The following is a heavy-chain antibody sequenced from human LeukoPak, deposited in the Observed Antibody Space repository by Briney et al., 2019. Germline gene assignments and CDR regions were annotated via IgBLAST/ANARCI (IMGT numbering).Heavy chain of an antibody. J-gene: IGHJ6*03. CDR3: ARGGHQNDNYYYYMDV. CDR1: GYTFTGYY. Sequence: GASVKVSCKASGYTFTGYYMHWVRQAPGQGLEWMGWINPNSGGTNYAQKFQGRVTMTRDTSISTAYMELSRLRSDDTAVYYCARGGHQNDNYYYYMDVWGKGTMVTVSS. D-gene: IGHD3-22*01. CDR2: INPNSGGT. V-gene: IGHV1-2*02.